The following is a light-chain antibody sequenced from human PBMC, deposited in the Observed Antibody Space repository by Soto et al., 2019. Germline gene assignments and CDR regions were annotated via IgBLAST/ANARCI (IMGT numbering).Light chain of an antibody. CDR3: QQYYTSWWS. Sequence: DIVMTQSPDSLAVSLGERATINCKSSQSILYNSNNKNYVAWYQQKPGQPPKLLINWASTRESGVPDRFNGSGSGTDFTLTISSLQAEDVAVYYCQQYYTSWWSFGQGTKVDIK. J-gene: IGKJ1*01. CDR1: QSILYNSNNKNY. CDR2: WAS. V-gene: IGKV4-1*01.